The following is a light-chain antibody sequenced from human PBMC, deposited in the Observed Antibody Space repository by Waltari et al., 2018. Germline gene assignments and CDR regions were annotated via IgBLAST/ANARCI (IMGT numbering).Light chain of an antibody. CDR3: QQSDSTPYT. J-gene: IGKJ2*01. CDR2: AAS. CDR1: QSISSY. V-gene: IGKV1-39*01. Sequence: DIQMTQSSPPLSASVGDRVTITCRASQSISSYLNWYQQKPGKAPKLLIYAASSLQSGVPSRFSGSGSGTEFTLTITSLQPEDFATYSCQQSDSTPYTFGQGTKLEI.